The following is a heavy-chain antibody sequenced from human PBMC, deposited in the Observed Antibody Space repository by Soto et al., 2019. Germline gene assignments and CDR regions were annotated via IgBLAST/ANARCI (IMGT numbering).Heavy chain of an antibody. CDR3: ARDLGGYDFCSGYYYFYY. Sequence: QVQLVQSGAEVKKPGASVKVSCKASGYTFTSYGISWVRQAPGQGLEWMGWISAYNGNTNYAQKLQGRVPMTTDTTTSTAYMELRSLRSDDTAVYYCARDLGGYDFCSGYYYFYYWGQGTMVTVSS. V-gene: IGHV1-18*04. CDR1: GYTFTSYG. CDR2: ISAYNGNT. J-gene: IGHJ4*02. D-gene: IGHD3-3*01.